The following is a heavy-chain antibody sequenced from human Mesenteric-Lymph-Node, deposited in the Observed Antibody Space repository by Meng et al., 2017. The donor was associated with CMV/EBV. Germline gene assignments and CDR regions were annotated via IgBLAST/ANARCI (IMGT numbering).Heavy chain of an antibody. Sequence: SCAASGFAFSDYYMSWIRQAPGKGLEWVSYISTSGTPIYYADSVKGRFTISRDNAKNSLYLQINSLRAEDTAVYYCARERDNDYYFDYWGQGTLVTVSS. D-gene: IGHD1-1*01. V-gene: IGHV3-11*04. CDR1: GFAFSDYY. CDR2: ISTSGTPI. J-gene: IGHJ4*02. CDR3: ARERDNDYYFDY.